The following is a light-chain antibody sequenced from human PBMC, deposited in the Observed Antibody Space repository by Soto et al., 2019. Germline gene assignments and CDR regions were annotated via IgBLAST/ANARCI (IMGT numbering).Light chain of an antibody. V-gene: IGKV3-15*01. CDR2: SIS. J-gene: IGKJ2*01. Sequence: EMVMTQSPATLSVSPGERATLSCRASQSVRNVAWYQQKPGQAPRLLIYSISTRATGIPARFSGSGSGTDFTLTITSLQSEDSAVYYCQQYNNWPLYTFGQGTKLEIK. CDR1: QSVRN. CDR3: QQYNNWPLYT.